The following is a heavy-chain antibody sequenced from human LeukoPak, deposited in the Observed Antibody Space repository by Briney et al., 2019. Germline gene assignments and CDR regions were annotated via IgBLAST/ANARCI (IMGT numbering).Heavy chain of an antibody. CDR3: ARDYADYVGYFFFDY. Sequence: PGGSLRLSCAASRFTFTNYAMNSVRPAPRKGLEWVSSINGGVETTYYAHSAKGRFTISRDNSQNTLYLQMNGLRAEDTAVYDCARDYADYVGYFFFDYWGQGTLVAVSS. CDR1: RFTFTNYA. J-gene: IGHJ4*02. D-gene: IGHD4-17*01. CDR2: INGGVETT. V-gene: IGHV3-23*01.